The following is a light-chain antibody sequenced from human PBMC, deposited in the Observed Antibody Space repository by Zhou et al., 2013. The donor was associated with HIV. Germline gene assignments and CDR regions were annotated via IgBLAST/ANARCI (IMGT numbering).Light chain of an antibody. CDR2: DAS. CDR3: QHYHNLPLT. Sequence: DIQMTQSPSSLSASIGDTVTITCQASQEISTSVDWYQQKPGKAPKLLIHDASALEAGVPPRFSGDVFRTQFTLTISGLQPEDFATYFCQHYHNLPLTFGGGTRVEF. J-gene: IGKJ4*01. V-gene: IGKV1-33*01. CDR1: QEISTS.